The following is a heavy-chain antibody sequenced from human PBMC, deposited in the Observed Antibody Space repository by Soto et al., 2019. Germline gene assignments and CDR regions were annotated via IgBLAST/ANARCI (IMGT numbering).Heavy chain of an antibody. Sequence: ASVKVSCKASGYTFTSYGISWVRQAPGQGLEWMGWISAYNGNTNYAQKLQGRVTMTTDTSTSTAYMELRSLRSDDTAVYYCARERAGSGYQPGLYDAFDIWGQGTMVTVSS. J-gene: IGHJ3*02. CDR2: ISAYNGNT. V-gene: IGHV1-18*04. D-gene: IGHD3-3*01. CDR3: ARERAGSGYQPGLYDAFDI. CDR1: GYTFTSYG.